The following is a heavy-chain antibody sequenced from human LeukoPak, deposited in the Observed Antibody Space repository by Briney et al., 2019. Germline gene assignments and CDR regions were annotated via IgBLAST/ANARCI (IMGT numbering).Heavy chain of an antibody. CDR1: GFTFSSYS. J-gene: IGHJ5*02. Sequence: GGSLRLSCAASGFTFSSYSMNWVRQAPGKGLEWVSYISSSSSTIYYADSVKGRFTISRDNAKNSLYLQMNSLRAEDTAVYYCARAKVVPAASAPSNWFDPWGQGTLVTVSS. V-gene: IGHV3-48*01. CDR2: ISSSSSTI. CDR3: ARAKVVPAASAPSNWFDP. D-gene: IGHD2-2*01.